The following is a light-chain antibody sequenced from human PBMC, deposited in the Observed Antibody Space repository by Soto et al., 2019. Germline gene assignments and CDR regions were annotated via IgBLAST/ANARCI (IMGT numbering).Light chain of an antibody. CDR2: DAS. CDR3: QQRRDWPIT. J-gene: IGKJ5*01. CDR1: QSLNTY. V-gene: IGKV3-11*01. Sequence: EIVLTQSPATLSLSPGERATLSCRASQSLNTYLAWYQQKPGQAPRLLIYDASNRATGIPARFSGGGFGTDFTLTISSLEPEDFAVYYCQQRRDWPITFGQGTRLEIK.